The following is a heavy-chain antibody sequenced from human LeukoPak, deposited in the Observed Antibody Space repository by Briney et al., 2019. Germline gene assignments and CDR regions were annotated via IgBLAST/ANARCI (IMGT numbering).Heavy chain of an antibody. V-gene: IGHV3-NL1*01. J-gene: IGHJ6*03. CDR3: AKDSRGPYDILTGSYYYMDV. Sequence: GGSLRLSCGASGFTFSSYGINWVRQAPGKGLEWVSSITSGETYIYYADSVKGRFTISRDNSKNTLYLQMNSLRPEDTAMYYCAKDSRGPYDILTGSYYYMDVWGKGTTVTISS. CDR2: ITSGETYI. CDR1: GFTFSSYG. D-gene: IGHD3-9*01.